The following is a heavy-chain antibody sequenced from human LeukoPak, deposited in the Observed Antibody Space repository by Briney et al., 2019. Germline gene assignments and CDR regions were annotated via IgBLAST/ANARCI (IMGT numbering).Heavy chain of an antibody. Sequence: SGPTLVNPTQTLTLTCTFSGFSLSTSGMRVSWIRQPPGKALEWLARIDWDDDKFYITSLKPRLTISKDTSRNQVVLTMTNVDPVDTATYYCARMGFYYDHIYWGQGTLVTVSS. V-gene: IGHV2-70*04. D-gene: IGHD3-22*01. CDR1: GFSLSTSGMR. CDR2: IDWDDDK. J-gene: IGHJ4*02. CDR3: ARMGFYYDHIY.